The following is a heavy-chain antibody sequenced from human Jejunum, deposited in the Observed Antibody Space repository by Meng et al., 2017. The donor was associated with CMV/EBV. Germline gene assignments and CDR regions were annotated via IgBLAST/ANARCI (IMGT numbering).Heavy chain of an antibody. CDR2: INPNGGTT. D-gene: IGHD1-14*01. J-gene: IGHJ4*02. V-gene: IGHV1-46*01. Sequence: ASGYTFTSYYMHWVRQAPGQGLEWMGVINPNGGTTAYAQKFQGRVTMTGDTSTSTIYMELNSLRSEDTAVYFCAAKIDITYFDFWGQGTRVTVSS. CDR1: GYTFTSYY. CDR3: AAKIDITYFDF.